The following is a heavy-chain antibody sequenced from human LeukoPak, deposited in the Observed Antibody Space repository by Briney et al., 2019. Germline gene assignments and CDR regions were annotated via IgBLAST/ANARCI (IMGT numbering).Heavy chain of an antibody. Sequence: SETLSLTCTVSGGSISSPSHYWDWIRQPPGKGLEWIESVYFSGNTYYNPSLKSRVTISIDTSKNQFSLRLTSVTAADTAVYYCARQTGSGLFILPGGQGTLVTVSS. D-gene: IGHD3/OR15-3a*01. CDR3: ARQTGSGLFILP. CDR1: GGSISSPSHY. V-gene: IGHV4-39*01. CDR2: VYFSGNT. J-gene: IGHJ4*02.